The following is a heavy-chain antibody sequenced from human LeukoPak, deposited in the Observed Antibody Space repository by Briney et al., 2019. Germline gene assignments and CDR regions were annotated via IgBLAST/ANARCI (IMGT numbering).Heavy chain of an antibody. CDR3: PRGLPEGGYRYGQPGQDY. CDR1: GFTFSSYS. V-gene: IGHV3-7*01. CDR2: IKEDGSEK. Sequence: PGGSLRLSCAASGFTFSSYSMNWVRQAPGKGLEWVANIKEDGSEKYYVDSVKGRFTISRDNAKNSLYLQMDSLRAEDTALYYCPRGLPEGGYRYGQPGQDYWGQGTLVTVSS. J-gene: IGHJ4*02. D-gene: IGHD5-18*01.